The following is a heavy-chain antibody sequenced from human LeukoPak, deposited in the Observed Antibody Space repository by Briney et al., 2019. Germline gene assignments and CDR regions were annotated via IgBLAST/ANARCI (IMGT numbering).Heavy chain of an antibody. D-gene: IGHD6-13*01. CDR2: MYYSGTT. CDR1: GGSVSSRSYY. V-gene: IGHV4-39*01. J-gene: IGHJ4*02. CDR3: GRRSCWFYFDY. Sequence: SETLSLTCSVSGGSVSSRSYYWGWIRQPPGKGLEWIGSMYYSGTTYYNPSLKSRVTISVDTSKNQFALKLSSVTAADTAVYYSGRRSCWFYFDYWGQGTLVTVSS.